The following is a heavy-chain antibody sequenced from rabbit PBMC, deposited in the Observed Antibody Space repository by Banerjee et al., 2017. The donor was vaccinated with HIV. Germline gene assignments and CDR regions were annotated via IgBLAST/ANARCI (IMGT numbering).Heavy chain of an antibody. J-gene: IGHJ4*01. V-gene: IGHV1S40*01. Sequence: QSLEESGGDLVKPGASLTLTCTASGFSFSSSYYMCWVRQAPGKGLEWIACIAAGSSGSTYYASWAKGRFTISKTSSTTVTLQMTSLTVADTATYFCARGGGGFYDYYFNLWGQGTLVTVS. D-gene: IGHD1-1*01. CDR3: ARGGGGFYDYYFNL. CDR2: IAAGSSGST. CDR1: GFSFSSSYY.